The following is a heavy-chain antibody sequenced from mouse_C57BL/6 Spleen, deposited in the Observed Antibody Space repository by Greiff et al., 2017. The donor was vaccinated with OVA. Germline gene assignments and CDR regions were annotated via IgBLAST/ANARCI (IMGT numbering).Heavy chain of an antibody. D-gene: IGHD1-1*01. J-gene: IGHJ3*01. V-gene: IGHV1-82*01. Sequence: QVQLQQSGPELVKPGASVKISCKASGYAFSSSWMNWVKQRPGKGLEWIGRIYPGDGDTNYNGKFKGKATLTADKSSSTAYMQLSSLTSEDSAVYFCAIYGSSLWFAYWGQGTLVTVSA. CDR2: IYPGDGDT. CDR3: AIYGSSLWFAY. CDR1: GYAFSSSW.